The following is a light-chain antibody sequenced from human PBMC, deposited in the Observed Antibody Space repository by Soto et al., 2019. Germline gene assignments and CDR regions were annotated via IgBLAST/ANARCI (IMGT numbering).Light chain of an antibody. CDR1: QSVSSSY. V-gene: IGKV3-20*01. Sequence: EIVLTQSPGTLSLSPGERANLSCRASQSVSSSYLAWYQQIPGQAPRLLIYGASSRATGIPDRFSGSGSGTDFTLTISRLEPEDFAVYYCQEYGSSRTFGQGTKVEIK. CDR2: GAS. CDR3: QEYGSSRT. J-gene: IGKJ1*01.